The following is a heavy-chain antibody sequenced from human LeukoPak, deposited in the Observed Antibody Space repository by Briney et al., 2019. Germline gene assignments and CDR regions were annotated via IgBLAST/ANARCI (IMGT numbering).Heavy chain of an antibody. CDR3: ARGMSVVGSRYYYHGVDV. CDR1: GFTFTSYA. V-gene: IGHV3-23*01. D-gene: IGHD6-19*01. CDR2: ISGSGSST. J-gene: IGHJ6*02. Sequence: GGSLRLSCAASGFTFTSYAMNWVRQAPGKGLEWVSTISGSGSSTYYVDSVKGRFTISRDNSKNTLYLQMNSLRADDTGAYYCARGMSVVGSRYYYHGVDVWGRGTTVTVSS.